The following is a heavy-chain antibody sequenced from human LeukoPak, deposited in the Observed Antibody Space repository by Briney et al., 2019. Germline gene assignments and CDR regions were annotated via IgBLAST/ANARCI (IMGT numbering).Heavy chain of an antibody. CDR2: IWYDGSNK. Sequence: PGGSLRLSCAASGFTFSSYGMHWVRQAPGKGLEWVAVIWYDGSNKYYADSVKGRFTISRDNSKNTLYLQMNSLRAEDTAVYYCARKRDQGYYGMDVGGQGTTVTVPS. CDR1: GFTFSSYG. J-gene: IGHJ6*02. CDR3: ARKRDQGYYGMDV. V-gene: IGHV3-33*01.